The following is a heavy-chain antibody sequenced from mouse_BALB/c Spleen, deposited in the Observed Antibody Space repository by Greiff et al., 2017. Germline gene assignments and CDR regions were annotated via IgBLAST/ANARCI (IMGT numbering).Heavy chain of an antibody. CDR2: ISDGGSYT. D-gene: IGHD2-4*01. CDR3: ARDTTMITFAY. J-gene: IGHJ3*01. V-gene: IGHV5-4*02. CDR1: GFTFSDYY. Sequence: EVQRVESGGGLVKPGGSLKLSCAASGFTFSDYYMYWVRQTPEKRLEWVATISDGGSYTYYPDSVKGRFTISRDNAKNNLYLQMSSLKSEDTAMYYCARDTTMITFAYWGQGTLVTVSA.